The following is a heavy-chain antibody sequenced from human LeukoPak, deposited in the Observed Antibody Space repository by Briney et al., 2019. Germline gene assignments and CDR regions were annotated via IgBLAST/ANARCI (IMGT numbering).Heavy chain of an antibody. CDR2: ISSSGSYI. CDR3: ARAGFVAAAGTGYYYYGMDV. V-gene: IGHV3-21*01. J-gene: IGHJ6*04. Sequence: GGSLRLSCAASGFTFSSYSMNWVRQAPGKGLEWVSSISSSGSYIYYADSVKGRFTISRDNAKNSLYLQMNSLGAEDTAVYYCARAGFVAAAGTGYYYYGMDVWGKGTTVTVSS. CDR1: GFTFSSYS. D-gene: IGHD6-13*01.